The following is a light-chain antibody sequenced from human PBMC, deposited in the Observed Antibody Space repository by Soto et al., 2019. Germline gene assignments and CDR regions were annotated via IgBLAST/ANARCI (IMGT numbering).Light chain of an antibody. CDR3: SSYTGDTTPV. J-gene: IGLJ2*01. CDR2: EVS. CDR1: SNDVGGYAY. Sequence: QSALTQPASVSGSPGQSITISCTGTSNDVGGYAYVSWYQQYPGKAPKLVISEVSNRPSGVSHRFSGSRSGNTASLTISGLQAEDEADYYCSSYTGDTTPVFGGGTKLTVI. V-gene: IGLV2-14*01.